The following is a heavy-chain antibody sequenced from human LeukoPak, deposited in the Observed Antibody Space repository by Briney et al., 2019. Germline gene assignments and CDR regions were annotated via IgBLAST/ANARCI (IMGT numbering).Heavy chain of an antibody. J-gene: IGHJ4*02. CDR1: GFTFSDYY. CDR3: ARVMRSGSPFDY. D-gene: IGHD1-26*01. CDR2: ISKDGNSR. V-gene: IGHV3-11*01. Sequence: GGSLRLSCAASGFTFSDYYMSWIRQAPGKGLEWVSYISKDGNSRNFADSVKGRFTISRDNVKNSLYLQMNSLRAEDTAVYYCARVMRSGSPFDYWGRGTLVTVSS.